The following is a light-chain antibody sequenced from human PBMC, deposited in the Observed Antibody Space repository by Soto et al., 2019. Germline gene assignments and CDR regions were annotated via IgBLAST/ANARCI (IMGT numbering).Light chain of an antibody. J-gene: IGKJ1*01. CDR1: QSVLYSPNNKNY. Sequence: DIVMTQSPDSLAVSLGERATINCKSSQSVLYSPNNKNYLAWYQQKPAQPPKLLIYWASTRESGVPDRFSGSGSGTDFTLTISSLQAEDGAVYYCQQYYSTPQTFGQGTKVEVK. V-gene: IGKV4-1*01. CDR2: WAS. CDR3: QQYYSTPQT.